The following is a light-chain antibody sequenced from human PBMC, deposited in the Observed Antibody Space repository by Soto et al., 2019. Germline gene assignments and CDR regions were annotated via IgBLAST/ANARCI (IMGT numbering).Light chain of an antibody. V-gene: IGKV3-15*01. CDR1: ESVYSN. CDR3: QQYAKWPLT. CDR2: AAS. Sequence: EIVMTQSPATLSVSQGERATLSCRASESVYSNLAWYQQKPGQAPTLFIFAASTRATGIPARFSGSGSGTEFTLTISSLQSEDFAVYYCQQYAKWPLTFGGGTKVEIK. J-gene: IGKJ4*01.